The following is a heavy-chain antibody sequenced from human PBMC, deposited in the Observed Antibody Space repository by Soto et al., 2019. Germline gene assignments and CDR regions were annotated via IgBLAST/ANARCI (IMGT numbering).Heavy chain of an antibody. CDR2: IKSKTDGGTT. J-gene: IGHJ6*03. V-gene: IGHV3-15*01. CDR3: TTSSFYCSSTSCYDCYYYYYMDV. Sequence: EVQLVESGGGLVKPGGSLRLSCAASGFTFSNAWMSWVRQAPGKGLECVGRIKSKTDGGTTDYAAPVKGRFTISRDDSKNTLYLQMNSLKTEDTAVYYCTTSSFYCSSTSCYDCYYYYYMDVWGKGTTVTVSS. D-gene: IGHD2-2*01. CDR1: GFTFSNAW.